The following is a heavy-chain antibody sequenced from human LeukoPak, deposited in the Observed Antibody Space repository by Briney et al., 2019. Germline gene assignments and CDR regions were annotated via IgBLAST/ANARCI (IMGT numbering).Heavy chain of an antibody. V-gene: IGHV3-74*01. CDR1: GFTFSSYW. D-gene: IGHD3-10*01. CDR3: ARAVYYSNYLGY. Sequence: GSLRLSCAASGFTFSSYWMHWVRQAPGKGLVWVSRINSDGSSTNYADSVKGRFTISRDNAKNTLYLQMNSLRAEDTAMYYCARAVYYSNYLGYWGQGTLVTVS. CDR2: INSDGSST. J-gene: IGHJ4*01.